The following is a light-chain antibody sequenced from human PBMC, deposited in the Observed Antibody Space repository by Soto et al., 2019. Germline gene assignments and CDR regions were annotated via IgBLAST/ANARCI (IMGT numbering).Light chain of an antibody. V-gene: IGLV1-44*01. CDR2: SND. J-gene: IGLJ3*02. Sequence: QLVLTQPPSASGTPGQRVTISCSGSSSNIGGNIVNWYQQLPGTAPKLLIYSNDQRPSGVPDRFSGSKSGTSASLAISGLQSEDEADYYCAAWDDSLNGPVFGGGTKVTVL. CDR3: AAWDDSLNGPV. CDR1: SSNIGGNI.